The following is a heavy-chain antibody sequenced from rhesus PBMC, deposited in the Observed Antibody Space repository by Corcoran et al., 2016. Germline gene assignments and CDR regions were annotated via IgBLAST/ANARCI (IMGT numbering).Heavy chain of an antibody. CDR2: INGNSGIT. Sequence: QVQLQESGPGLVKPSETLSLTCAVSGASISSYWWSWIRQPPGKGLEWIGGINGNSGITYYHPPLNGRVAISKDASKNQFSLRRNSVTAADTAVYYCARDRYNLSNVWGPGVLVTVSS. J-gene: IGHJ5-1*01. CDR1: GASISSYW. CDR3: ARDRYNLSNV. V-gene: IGHV4-80*01. D-gene: IGHD3-3*01.